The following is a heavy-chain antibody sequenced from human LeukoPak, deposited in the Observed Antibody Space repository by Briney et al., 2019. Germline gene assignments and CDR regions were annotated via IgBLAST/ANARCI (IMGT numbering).Heavy chain of an antibody. Sequence: SETLSLTCTVSGGSISSSSYYWGWIRQPPGKGLEWIGSIYYSGSTYYNPSLKSRVTISVDTSKNQFSLKLSSVTAADTAVYYCARRRGCSGGSCYLEDDAFDIWGQGTMVTVSS. CDR2: IYYSGST. J-gene: IGHJ3*02. CDR3: ARRRGCSGGSCYLEDDAFDI. CDR1: GGSISSSSYY. V-gene: IGHV4-39*01. D-gene: IGHD2-15*01.